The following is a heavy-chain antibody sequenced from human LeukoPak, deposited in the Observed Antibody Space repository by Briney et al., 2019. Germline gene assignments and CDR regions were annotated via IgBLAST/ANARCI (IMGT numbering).Heavy chain of an antibody. CDR3: VRESPARHFDFDY. CDR2: IITSGAT. Sequence: GGSLRLSCATSGFIFSSYAMSWVRQAPGKGLDWVSVIITSGATYYADSVRRRFTISRDNSKSTLYLQMNSLRVDDTAIYYCVRESPARHFDFDYWGQGALVTVSS. D-gene: IGHD6-6*01. V-gene: IGHV3-23*01. J-gene: IGHJ4*02. CDR1: GFIFSSYA.